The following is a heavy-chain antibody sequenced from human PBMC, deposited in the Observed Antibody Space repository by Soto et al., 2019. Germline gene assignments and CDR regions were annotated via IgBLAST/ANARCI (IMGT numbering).Heavy chain of an antibody. CDR3: ARDEGFGQLSC. Sequence: QVQLVQSGAEVKKPGASVKVSCKASGYTFATYGLSWVRQAPGQGLEWMGWISAYNGNTNYAQKLQGRVTMTTDTSTSSAYMELGSRRSDDTAVYYCARDEGFGQLSCWGQGTLVTVSS. J-gene: IGHJ4*02. CDR2: ISAYNGNT. V-gene: IGHV1-18*01. CDR1: GYTFATYG. D-gene: IGHD3-10*01.